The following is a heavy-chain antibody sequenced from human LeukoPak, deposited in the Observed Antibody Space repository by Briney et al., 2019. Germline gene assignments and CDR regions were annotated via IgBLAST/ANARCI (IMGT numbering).Heavy chain of an antibody. J-gene: IGHJ3*02. CDR2: VWYDGTKK. Sequence: PGGSLRLSCAASGFTFSSYGINWVRQAPGKGLEWVAHVWYDGTKKLYADSVNGRFTISRDNSRNTVYLQMNSLRAEDTAVYYCARGRVVMPDDAFDIWGQGTMVTVSS. CDR3: ARGRVVMPDDAFDI. V-gene: IGHV3-30*02. D-gene: IGHD3-22*01. CDR1: GFTFSSYG.